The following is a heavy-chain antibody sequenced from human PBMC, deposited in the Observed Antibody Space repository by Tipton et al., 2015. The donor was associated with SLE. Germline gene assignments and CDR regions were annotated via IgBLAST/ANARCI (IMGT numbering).Heavy chain of an antibody. V-gene: IGHV1-2*06. D-gene: IGHD2-21*01. CDR2: INPGNGDT. J-gene: IGHJ5*02. Sequence: QSGPEVKKPGASVKVSCKASGYSFTGYHVHRVRQAPGQGLQWMGRINPGNGDTKYAQIFQGRVTMTRDTSITTLYLELSRLRSDDTALYYCARDVTGEPGSWGQGTLVIVSS. CDR1: GYSFTGYH. CDR3: ARDVTGEPGS.